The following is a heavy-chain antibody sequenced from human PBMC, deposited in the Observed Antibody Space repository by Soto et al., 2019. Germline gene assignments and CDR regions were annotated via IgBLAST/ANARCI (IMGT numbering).Heavy chain of an antibody. CDR3: ARETLTCLDS. CDR2: ISYDGSNK. V-gene: IGHV3-30-3*01. CDR1: GFTFSSYA. J-gene: IGHJ5*01. Sequence: GGSLRLSCAASGFTFSSYAMHWVRQAPGKGLEWVAVISYDGSNKYYADSVKGRFTISRDNSKHTLYLHMNSLRAEDTAVYYCARETLTCLDSWGPRPLVTV.